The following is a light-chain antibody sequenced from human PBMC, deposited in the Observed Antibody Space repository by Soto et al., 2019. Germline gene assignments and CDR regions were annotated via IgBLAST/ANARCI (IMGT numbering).Light chain of an antibody. J-gene: IGKJ2*01. CDR1: QNIINF. CDR2: GAS. CDR3: QQSYSTPYT. V-gene: IGKV1-39*01. Sequence: DIQMTQFPSSLSASVGDRVTIACRASQNIINFLNWYQQKPGKAPNLLIYGASSLQSGDPSRFSGSGSVTDFTLTIANLQPEDFATYFCQQSYSTPYTFGQGTELEI.